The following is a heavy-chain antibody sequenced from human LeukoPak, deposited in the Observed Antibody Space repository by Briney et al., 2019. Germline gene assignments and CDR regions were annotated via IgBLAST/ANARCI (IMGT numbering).Heavy chain of an antibody. CDR1: GFTFSSYA. D-gene: IGHD5-24*01. Sequence: GGSLRLSCAASGFTFSSYAMHWVRQAPGKGLEWVAVISYDGSNKYYADSVKGRFTISRDNSKNTLYLQMNSLRAEDTAVYYCARDRYNNYYFDYWGQGTLVTVSS. J-gene: IGHJ4*02. CDR3: ARDRYNNYYFDY. V-gene: IGHV3-30*04. CDR2: ISYDGSNK.